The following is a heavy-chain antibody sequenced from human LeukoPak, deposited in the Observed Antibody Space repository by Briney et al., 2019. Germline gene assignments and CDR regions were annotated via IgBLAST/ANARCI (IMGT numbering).Heavy chain of an antibody. CDR2: IYTGGST. Sequence: SETLSLTCTVSGGSISRDYWSWIRQAAGKGLEWIGRIYTGGSTSYNPSLRSRVTMSIDTSKNQFSLRLSSVTAADTAVYYCARGSSIDLDYWGPGTLVTVSS. CDR1: GGSISRDY. J-gene: IGHJ4*02. V-gene: IGHV4-4*07. D-gene: IGHD2/OR15-2a*01. CDR3: ARGSSIDLDY.